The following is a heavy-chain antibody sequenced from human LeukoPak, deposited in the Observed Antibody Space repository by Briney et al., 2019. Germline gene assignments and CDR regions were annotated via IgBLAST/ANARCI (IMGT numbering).Heavy chain of an antibody. V-gene: IGHV1-18*01. CDR1: GYTFTSYG. CDR3: ARRATDDSSGYYFDY. J-gene: IGHJ4*02. D-gene: IGHD3-22*01. Sequence: ASVKVSCKASGYTFTSYGISWVRQAPGQGLEWMGWISAYNGNTNYAQKLQGRVTMTTDTSTSTACMELRSLRSDDTAVYYCARRATDDSSGYYFDYWGQGTLVSVSS. CDR2: ISAYNGNT.